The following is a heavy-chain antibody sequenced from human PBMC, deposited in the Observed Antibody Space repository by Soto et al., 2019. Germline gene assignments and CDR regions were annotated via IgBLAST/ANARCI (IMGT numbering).Heavy chain of an antibody. Sequence: PSETLSLTCTVSCGSISSSSYYWGWIRQPPGKGLEWIGSIYYSGSTYYNPSLKSRVTISVDTSKNQFSLKLSSVTAADTAVYYCASHETITRMGDYWGQGTRVTLS. D-gene: IGHD3-3*01. J-gene: IGHJ4*02. CDR1: CGSISSSSYY. CDR3: ASHETITRMGDY. CDR2: IYYSGST. V-gene: IGHV4-39*01.